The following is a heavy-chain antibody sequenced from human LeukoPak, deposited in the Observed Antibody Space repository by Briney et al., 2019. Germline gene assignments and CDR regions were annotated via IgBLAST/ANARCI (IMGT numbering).Heavy chain of an antibody. V-gene: IGHV3-21*01. CDR3: AREGYYYDSSGYPDY. CDR1: GFTFSSYS. J-gene: IGHJ4*02. Sequence: PGGSLRLSCAASGFTFSSYSMNWARQAPGKGLEWVSSISSSSSYIYYADSVKGRFTISRDNAKNSLYLQMNSLRAEDTAVYYCAREGYYYDSSGYPDYWGQGTLVTVSS. CDR2: ISSSSSYI. D-gene: IGHD3-22*01.